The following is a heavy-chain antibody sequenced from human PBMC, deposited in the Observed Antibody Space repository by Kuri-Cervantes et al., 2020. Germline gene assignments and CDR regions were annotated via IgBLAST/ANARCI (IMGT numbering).Heavy chain of an antibody. V-gene: IGHV3-30-3*01. J-gene: IGHJ4*02. CDR3: ASDSPEYSSVWYADYFDY. Sequence: GGSLRLSCAVSGLTFSSYAMHWVRQAQGKGLEWVAVILYDGSNKYYAYSGRGRFTISRDNSKNTLYLRMNSLRAEDTAVYYCASDSPEYSSVWYADYFDYWGQGTMVTVSS. D-gene: IGHD6-19*01. CDR1: GLTFSSYA. CDR2: ILYDGSNK.